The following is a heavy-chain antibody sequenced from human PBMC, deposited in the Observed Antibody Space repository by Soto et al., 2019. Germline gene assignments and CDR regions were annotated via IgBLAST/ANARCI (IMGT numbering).Heavy chain of an antibody. V-gene: IGHV4-30-2*01. J-gene: IGHJ5*02. Sequence: SETLSLTCDVSGGSVSSGDYSWSWIRQPPGKGLEWIGYIFHGGRTYYNPSLKSRVTISVDTSKNQFSLKLSSVTAADTAVYYCATLPTYYDIVTVYQDPSGAWGQGTLVT. CDR3: ATLPTYYDIVTVYQDPSGA. CDR2: IFHGGRT. CDR1: GGSVSSGDYS. D-gene: IGHD3-9*01.